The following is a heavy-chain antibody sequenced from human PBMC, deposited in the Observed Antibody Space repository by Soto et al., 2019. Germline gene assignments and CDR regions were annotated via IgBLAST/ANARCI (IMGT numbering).Heavy chain of an antibody. Sequence: EVQLVESGGGLVKPGGSLRLSCAASGFNFSSYSMNWVRQAPGKGLGWVSSISRSSSNIYYVDSVKGRFTISRDNAKNTLYLQMNSLRAEDTAVYYGARDFTVAAAGTGYYYYGMDVWGQGTMVTVSS. D-gene: IGHD6-13*01. CDR3: ARDFTVAAAGTGYYYYGMDV. CDR2: ISRSSSNI. CDR1: GFNFSSYS. J-gene: IGHJ6*02. V-gene: IGHV3-21*01.